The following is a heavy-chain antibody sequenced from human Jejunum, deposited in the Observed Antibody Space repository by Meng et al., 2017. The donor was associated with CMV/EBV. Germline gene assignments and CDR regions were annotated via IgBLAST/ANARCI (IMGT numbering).Heavy chain of an antibody. V-gene: IGHV3-66*02. CDR2: IYDVGNT. Sequence: LRLSCAASGFRVGNNYMNWVRQAPGKGLEWVSVIYDVGNTYYADSVKGRFFISRDSSKNILYLQMNSLRPEDTALYYCARGAFDWGQGTLVTVSS. J-gene: IGHJ4*02. D-gene: IGHD2/OR15-2a*01. CDR3: ARGAFD. CDR1: GFRVGNNY.